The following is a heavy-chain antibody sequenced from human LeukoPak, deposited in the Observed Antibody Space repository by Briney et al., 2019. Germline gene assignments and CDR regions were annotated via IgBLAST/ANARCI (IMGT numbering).Heavy chain of an antibody. Sequence: GGSLRLSCAASGFTFSSCAMSWVRQAPGKGLEWVSSISSGSDYMYYGDSVKGRFTISRDNAKNSLYLQMNSLRAEDTAVYYCAREGSYSSSWYRGYYYYGMDVWGQGTTVTVSS. CDR2: ISSGSDYM. CDR1: GFTFSSCA. J-gene: IGHJ6*02. CDR3: AREGSYSSSWYRGYYYYGMDV. V-gene: IGHV3-21*01. D-gene: IGHD6-13*01.